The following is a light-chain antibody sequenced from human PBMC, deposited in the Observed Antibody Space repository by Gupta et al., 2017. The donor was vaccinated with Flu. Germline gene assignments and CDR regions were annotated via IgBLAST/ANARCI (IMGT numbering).Light chain of an antibody. J-gene: IGLJ3*02. Sequence: QSVLTQPPSTSGTPGQRVTISCSGSSSNIGSKTVDWYQQLPGTAPKRLIDSKNRRPSGVTARFSCYTAGNYASRQTSGLQSEDEADDYWAASDASLTGWVFGGGTKITVL. CDR2: SKN. CDR1: SSNIGSKT. CDR3: AASDASLTGWV. V-gene: IGLV1-44*01.